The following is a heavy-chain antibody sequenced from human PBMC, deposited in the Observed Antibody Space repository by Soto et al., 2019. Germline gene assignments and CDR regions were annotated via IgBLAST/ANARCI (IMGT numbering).Heavy chain of an antibody. CDR3: ARVQILPYGKYYFDY. CDR2: INHSGST. V-gene: IGHV4-34*01. J-gene: IGHJ4*02. Sequence: SETLSLTCAVYGGSFSGYYWSWIRQPPGKGLEWIGEINHSGSTNYNPSLKSRVTISVDTSKNQFSLKLSSVTAADTAVYYCARVQILPYGKYYFDYWGQGTLVTVSS. D-gene: IGHD3-10*01. CDR1: GGSFSGYY.